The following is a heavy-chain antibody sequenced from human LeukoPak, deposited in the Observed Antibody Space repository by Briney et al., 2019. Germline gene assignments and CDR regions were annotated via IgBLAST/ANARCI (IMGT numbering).Heavy chain of an antibody. CDR2: ISCDGSNK. CDR1: GFTFSSYA. J-gene: IGHJ6*03. V-gene: IGHV3-30*04. Sequence: PGGSLRLSCAASGFTFSSYAMSWVRQAPGKGLEWVAVISCDGSNKYYADSVKGRFTISRDNSKNTLYVQMNSLRAEDTAVYYCARGGRWEQFYYNYMDVWGKGTTLTVSS. CDR3: ARGGRWEQFYYNYMDV. D-gene: IGHD1/OR15-1a*01.